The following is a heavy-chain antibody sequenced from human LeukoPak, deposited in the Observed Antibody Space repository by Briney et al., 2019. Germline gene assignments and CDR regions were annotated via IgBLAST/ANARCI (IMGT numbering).Heavy chain of an antibody. D-gene: IGHD6-6*01. Sequence: GGSLSLSRAPAGPPVTIKCMRWASQAPGEGLEGVSVIYSGGSTYYEDSVKGRFTISRDNSKNTLYLQMNSLRAEDTAVYYCAGSGIAARLTDWWGQGTLVTVSS. V-gene: IGHV3-66*01. CDR3: AGSGIAARLTDW. CDR2: IYSGGST. J-gene: IGHJ4*02. CDR1: GPPVTIKC.